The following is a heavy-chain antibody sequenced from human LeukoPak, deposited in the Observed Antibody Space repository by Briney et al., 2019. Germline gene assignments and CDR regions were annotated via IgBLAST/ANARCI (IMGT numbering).Heavy chain of an antibody. V-gene: IGHV3-23*01. CDR1: GFTFSSSA. D-gene: IGHD3-22*01. J-gene: IGHJ4*02. CDR3: AKRVLVVPRGHFDY. CDR2: ISNNGGYT. Sequence: SGGSLRLSCAASGFTFSSSAMSWVRQAPGKGLEWVSAISNNGGYTYYADSVQGRFTISRDNSKSTLCLQMNSLRAEDTAVYYCAKRVLVVPRGHFDYWGQGTLVTVSS.